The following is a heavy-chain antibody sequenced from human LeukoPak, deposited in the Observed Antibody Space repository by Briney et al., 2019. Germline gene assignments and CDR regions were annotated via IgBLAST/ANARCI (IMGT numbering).Heavy chain of an antibody. J-gene: IGHJ4*02. CDR1: GFTFSSYT. V-gene: IGHV3-21*04. D-gene: IGHD4-17*01. CDR2: INSRNSYI. CDR3: ARAGTDDYGDYGY. Sequence: PGGSLRLSCAASGFTFSSYTMNWVRQAPGKGLDWVSSINSRNSYIYSADSVKGRFTISRDNAKNSLYLQMNSLRAEDTAVYYCARAGTDDYGDYGYWGQGTLVTVSS.